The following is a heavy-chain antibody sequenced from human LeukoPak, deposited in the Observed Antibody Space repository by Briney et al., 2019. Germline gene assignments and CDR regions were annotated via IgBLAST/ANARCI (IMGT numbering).Heavy chain of an antibody. V-gene: IGHV3-30-3*01. CDR1: GFTFSSYA. CDR2: ISYDGSNK. J-gene: IGHJ4*02. Sequence: GGSLRLSCAASGFTFSSYAMHWVRQAPGKGLEWVAVISYDGSNKYYADSVKGRFTISRDNSKNTLYLQMNSLRAEDTAVYYCARDPGFGDGYNRFDYWGQGTLVTVSS. CDR3: ARDPGFGDGYNRFDY. D-gene: IGHD5-24*01.